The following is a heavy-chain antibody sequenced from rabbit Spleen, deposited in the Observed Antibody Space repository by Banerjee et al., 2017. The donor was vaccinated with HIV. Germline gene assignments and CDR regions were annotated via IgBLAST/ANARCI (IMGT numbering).Heavy chain of an antibody. D-gene: IGHD4-1*01. V-gene: IGHV1S43*01. J-gene: IGHJ3*01. CDR1: GFSFSTTYY. CDR3: ARAIVPWLGLTRLDL. Sequence: QEQLVESGGGLVKPGASLTLTCKASGFSFSTTYYMCWVRQAPGKGLEWIASVNSGSGGTYSASWANGRFTISSDNAQSTVDLKMTSLTAADTATYFCARAIVPWLGLTRLDLWGPGTLVTVS. CDR2: VNSGSGGT.